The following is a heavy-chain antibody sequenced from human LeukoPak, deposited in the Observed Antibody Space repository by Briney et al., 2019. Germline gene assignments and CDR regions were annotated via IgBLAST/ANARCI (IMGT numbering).Heavy chain of an antibody. CDR1: GFTFSSYE. CDR3: ARDSGNYLDAFDI. Sequence: GGSLRLSCAASGFTFSSYEMNWVRQAPGKGLEWVSYITSDGSTIYYANSVKGRFTISRDNAKNSLYLQMNSLRAEDTAVYYCARDSGNYLDAFDIWGQGTMVTVSS. CDR2: ITSDGSTI. D-gene: IGHD1-7*01. J-gene: IGHJ3*02. V-gene: IGHV3-48*03.